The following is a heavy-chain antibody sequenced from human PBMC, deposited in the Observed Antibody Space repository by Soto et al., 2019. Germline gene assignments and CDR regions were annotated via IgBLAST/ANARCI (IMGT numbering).Heavy chain of an antibody. CDR1: GFTFSSYA. CDR3: ARASSIPTTGYPNPYYYYDSGIDV. Sequence: SGFTFSSYAMSWARQAPGKGLEWVTAISGSGRSTYYADSVTGRFTISRDSSKNTLYLQMNSLRAEDTAVDYCARASSIPTTGYPNPYYYYDSGIDVWGQGTAVTV. CDR2: ISGSGRST. V-gene: IGHV3-23*01. D-gene: IGHD2-21*01. J-gene: IGHJ6*02.